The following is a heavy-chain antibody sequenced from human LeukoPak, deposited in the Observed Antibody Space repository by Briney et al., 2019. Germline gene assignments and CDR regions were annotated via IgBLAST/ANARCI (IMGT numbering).Heavy chain of an antibody. D-gene: IGHD3-3*01. CDR2: ISAYNGNT. V-gene: IGHV1-18*01. CDR3: ARDRRTYYDFWSGYHNWFDP. Sequence: GASVKVSCKASGYTFTSYGISWVRQAPGQGLEWMGWISAYNGNTNYAQKLQGRVTMTTDTSTSTAYMELRSLRSDDTAVYYCARDRRTYYDFWSGYHNWFDPWGQGTLVTVSS. J-gene: IGHJ5*02. CDR1: GYTFTSYG.